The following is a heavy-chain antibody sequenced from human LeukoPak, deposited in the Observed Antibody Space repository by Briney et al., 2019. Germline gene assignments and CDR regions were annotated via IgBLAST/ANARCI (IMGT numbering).Heavy chain of an antibody. CDR3: AKPPEVGATVGYFDY. CDR1: GFTFSSYG. J-gene: IGHJ4*02. V-gene: IGHV3-30*18. Sequence: GGSLRLSCGASGFTFSSYGMHWVRQAPGKGLEWVALISFDGSNQYYADSVKGRFTISRDNSKNTLYLQMNSLRAEDTAVYYCAKPPEVGATVGYFDYWGQGALVTVSS. D-gene: IGHD1-26*01. CDR2: ISFDGSNQ.